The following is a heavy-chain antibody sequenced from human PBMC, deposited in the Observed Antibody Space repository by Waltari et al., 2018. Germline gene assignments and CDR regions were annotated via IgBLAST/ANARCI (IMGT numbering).Heavy chain of an antibody. CDR2: INPSVGNK. J-gene: IGHJ6*02. CDR1: EYTFTSSY. D-gene: IGHD2-21*01. Sequence: QVQLVQSGAEVKKPGASVKISCKTSEYTFTSSYIHWVRQAPGQGLEWMGIINPSVGNKIYEQKFQGRVTMTMDTSTSTVYMELSSLRSEDTAVYYCARDTGALWMDVWGQGTTVTVSS. V-gene: IGHV1-46*01. CDR3: ARDTGALWMDV.